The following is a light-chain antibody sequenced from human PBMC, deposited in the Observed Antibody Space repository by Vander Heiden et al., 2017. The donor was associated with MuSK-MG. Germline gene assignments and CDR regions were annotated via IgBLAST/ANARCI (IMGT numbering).Light chain of an antibody. V-gene: IGKV6D-21*02. Sequence: EIVLTQSPDFQSVTPKEKVTITCRASQSIGSSLHWYQQKPDQSPKLLIKYVSQSMSAVPSRLSRSGSVTDFTLTIISLDVEDPAAYYCQQSSALRLTFGAGTKVEIK. J-gene: IGKJ4*01. CDR3: QQSSALRLT. CDR2: YVS. CDR1: QSIGSS.